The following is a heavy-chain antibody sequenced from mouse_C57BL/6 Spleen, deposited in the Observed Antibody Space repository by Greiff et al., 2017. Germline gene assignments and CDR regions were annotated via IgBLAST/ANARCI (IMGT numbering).Heavy chain of an antibody. CDR1: GFTFSNYW. CDR2: IRLKSDNYAT. Sequence: EVKLMESGGGLVQPGGSMKLSCVASGFTFSNYWMNWVRQSPEKGLEWVAQIRLKSDNYATHYAESVKGRFTISRDDSKSSVYLQMNNLRAEDTGIYYCTGGVMVPNWDVWYFDVWGTGTTLTVSS. D-gene: IGHD4-1*02. V-gene: IGHV6-3*01. J-gene: IGHJ1*03. CDR3: TGGVMVPNWDVWYFDV.